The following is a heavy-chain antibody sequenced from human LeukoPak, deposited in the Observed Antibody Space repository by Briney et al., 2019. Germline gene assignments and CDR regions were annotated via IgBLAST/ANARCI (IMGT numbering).Heavy chain of an antibody. D-gene: IGHD5-12*01. Sequence: SETLSLTCAVYGGSFSGYYWSWIRQPPGKGLEWIGEINHSGSTNYNPSLKSRVTISVDTSKNQFTLKLSSVTAADTAVYYCAREGLEWLRGYWYFDLWGRGTLVTVSS. CDR3: AREGLEWLRGYWYFDL. CDR2: INHSGST. J-gene: IGHJ2*01. V-gene: IGHV4-34*01. CDR1: GGSFSGYY.